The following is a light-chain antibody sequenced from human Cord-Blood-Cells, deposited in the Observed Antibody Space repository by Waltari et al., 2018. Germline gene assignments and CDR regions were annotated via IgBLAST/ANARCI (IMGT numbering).Light chain of an antibody. CDR1: QSVTSN. V-gene: IGKV3-15*01. J-gene: IGKJ4*02. Sequence: EIVMMQPPATLSVSPGERATRSCRASQSVTSNLAGYLQKPGQVPWLLLSGASTRATGIPARFSGRGSGTEFTLTISSLQSEDVAVYYCQQYSNWPPLTFGGGTKVEIK. CDR3: QQYSNWPPLT. CDR2: GAS.